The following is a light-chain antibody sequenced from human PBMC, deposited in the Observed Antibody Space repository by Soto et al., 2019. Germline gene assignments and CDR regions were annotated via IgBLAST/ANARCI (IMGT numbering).Light chain of an antibody. V-gene: IGKV1-5*03. CDR1: QNIYTW. J-gene: IGKJ1*01. CDR2: KAS. CDR3: QQYETFSGT. Sequence: DYQVTQSPSTLSASVGDRVTITCRASQNIYTWLAWYQQKPGIAPKLLIHKASTLESGVPSRFSGSGSGTKFTLTIASLQPDDFATYYCQQYETFSGTFGPGTKVDI.